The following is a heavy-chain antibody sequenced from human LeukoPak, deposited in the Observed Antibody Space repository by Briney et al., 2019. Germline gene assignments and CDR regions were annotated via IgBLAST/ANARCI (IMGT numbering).Heavy chain of an antibody. V-gene: IGHV4-34*01. J-gene: IGHJ5*02. CDR3: ARVEDSGYDYRGRFDP. D-gene: IGHD5-12*01. CDR1: GGSFSGYY. CDR2: MNHSGST. Sequence: SETLSLTCAVYGGSFSGYYWSWIRQPPGKGLEWIGEMNHSGSTNYNPSLKSRVTISVDTSKNQFSLKLSSVTAADTAVYYCARVEDSGYDYRGRFDPRGQGTLVTVSS.